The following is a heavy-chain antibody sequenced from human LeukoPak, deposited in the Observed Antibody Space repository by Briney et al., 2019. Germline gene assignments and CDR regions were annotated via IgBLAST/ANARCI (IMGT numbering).Heavy chain of an antibody. CDR3: AGNGDAFDI. CDR1: GFTFSSYE. CDR2: ISTSGTTI. J-gene: IGHJ3*02. Sequence: GGSLRLSCAASGFTFSSYEMNWVRQAPGKGLEWVSFISTSGTTIYYADSVRGRFTISRDNAKNSLYLQMNSLRAEDTAVYYCAGNGDAFDIWGQGTMVTVSS. V-gene: IGHV3-48*03. D-gene: IGHD1-1*01.